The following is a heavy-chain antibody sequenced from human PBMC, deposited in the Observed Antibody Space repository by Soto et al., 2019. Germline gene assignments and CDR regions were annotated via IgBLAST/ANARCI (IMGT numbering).Heavy chain of an antibody. D-gene: IGHD2-15*01. J-gene: IGHJ6*02. V-gene: IGHV4-31*03. CDR1: SGSISIAGYY. Sequence: PSETLSLTCTVSSGSISIAGYYWSWIRQHPGKGLEWIGYIYYSGSTYYNPSLKSRVTISVDTSKNQFSLKLSSVTAADTAVYYCARDCLVYCSGGTPTSLYYYGMDVWGQGTTVTVSS. CDR2: IYYSGST. CDR3: ARDCLVYCSGGTPTSLYYYGMDV.